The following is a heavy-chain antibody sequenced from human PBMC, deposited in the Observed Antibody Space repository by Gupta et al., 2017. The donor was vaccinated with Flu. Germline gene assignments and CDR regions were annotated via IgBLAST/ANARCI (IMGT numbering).Heavy chain of an antibody. CDR2: IIPIFGTA. Sequence: QVQLVQSGAEVKKPGSSVKVSCKASGGTFSSYAISWVRQAPGQGLEWMGGIIPIFGTANYEQKFQGRVTITADKSTSTAYRELSSLRSEDTAVYYCARDSGLGVAATYYGMDVWGQGNTVTVSS. V-gene: IGHV1-69*06. J-gene: IGHJ6*02. D-gene: IGHD2-15*01. CDR1: GGTFSSYA. CDR3: ARDSGLGVAATYYGMDV.